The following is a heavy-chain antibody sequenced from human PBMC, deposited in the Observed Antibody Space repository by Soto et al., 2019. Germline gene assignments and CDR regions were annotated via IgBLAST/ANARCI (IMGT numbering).Heavy chain of an antibody. CDR1: GFTFSSYA. V-gene: IGHV3-23*01. CDR2: ISGSGGST. J-gene: IGHJ5*02. D-gene: IGHD3-10*01. Sequence: LSLTCAASGFTFSSYAMSWVRQAPGKGLEWVSAISGSGGSTYYADSVKGRFTISRDNSKNTLYLQMNSLRAEDTAVYYCAKVAYYYGSGSYYNSWFDPWGQGTLVTVSS. CDR3: AKVAYYYGSGSYYNSWFDP.